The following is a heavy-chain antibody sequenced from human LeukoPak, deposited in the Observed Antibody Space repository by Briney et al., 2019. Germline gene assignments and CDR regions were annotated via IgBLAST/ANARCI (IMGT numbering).Heavy chain of an antibody. CDR3: AKALRSSTSF. V-gene: IGHV3-23*01. D-gene: IGHD6-13*01. Sequence: GGSLRLSCAASGFTFSSYAMTWVRQAPGKGLEWVSAISGSGGSTFYSDSVKGRFTISRDNSKNTLSLQMSSLRAEDTAVYYCAKALRSSTSFWGQGTLVTVSS. CDR1: GFTFSSYA. J-gene: IGHJ4*02. CDR2: ISGSGGST.